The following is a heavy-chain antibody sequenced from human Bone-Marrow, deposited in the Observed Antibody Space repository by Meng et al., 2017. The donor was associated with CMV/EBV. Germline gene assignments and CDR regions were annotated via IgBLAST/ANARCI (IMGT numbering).Heavy chain of an antibody. J-gene: IGHJ6*02. CDR1: GFTFSIYS. D-gene: IGHD3-10*02. CDR2: IRYDGSNK. CDR3: ARGYFMFSVNYYYYGMDV. Sequence: GESLKISCAASGFTFSIYSMNWVRQAPGKGLEWVAFIRYDGSNKYYADSVKGRFTISRDNSKNTLYLQMNSLRAEDTAVYYCARGYFMFSVNYYYYGMDVWGQGTTVTVSS. V-gene: IGHV3-30*02.